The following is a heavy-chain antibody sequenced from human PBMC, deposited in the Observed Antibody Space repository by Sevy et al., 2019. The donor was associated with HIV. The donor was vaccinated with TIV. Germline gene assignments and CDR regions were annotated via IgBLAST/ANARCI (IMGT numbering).Heavy chain of an antibody. CDR1: GFTFNKYW. CDR2: INTDGSTT. D-gene: IGHD2-21*01. J-gene: IGHJ4*02. V-gene: IGHV3-74*01. CDR3: ARVVYCDSRDNCHTPFDY. Sequence: GGSLRLSCAASGFTFNKYWMHWVRQDPGKGLVWVSRINTDGSTTDYADSVKGRFTIFRDNAKNILYLQMNSLRVEDTAVYYCARVVYCDSRDNCHTPFDYWGQGTLVTVSS.